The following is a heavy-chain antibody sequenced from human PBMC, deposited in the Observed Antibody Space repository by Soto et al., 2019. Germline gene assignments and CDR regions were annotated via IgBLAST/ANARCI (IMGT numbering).Heavy chain of an antibody. CDR2: ISSSSSYI. Sequence: PGGSLRLSCAASGFTFSSYSMNWVRQAPGKGLEWVSSISSSSSYIYYADSVKGRFTISRDNAKNSLYLQMNSLRAEDTAVYYCAREGGDCSSTSCLYYYYYMDVRGQGTTVTVSS. D-gene: IGHD2-2*01. CDR1: GFTFSSYS. V-gene: IGHV3-21*01. CDR3: AREGGDCSSTSCLYYYYYMDV. J-gene: IGHJ6*03.